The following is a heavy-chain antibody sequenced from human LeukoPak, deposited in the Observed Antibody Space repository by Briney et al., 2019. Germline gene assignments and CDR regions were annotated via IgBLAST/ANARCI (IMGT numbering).Heavy chain of an antibody. CDR1: GGSVSSGVYC. V-gene: IGHV4-31*03. CDR2: IYYSGTT. CDR3: ARDLTS. Sequence: SETLPLTCTVSGGSVSSGVYCWSWIRQLPGKGLEWIGYIYYSGTTYYNPSLKSRVTISIDTSKNQFSLRLTSVTAADTAVYYCARDLTSWGQGTLVTVSS. D-gene: IGHD3-9*01. J-gene: IGHJ5*02.